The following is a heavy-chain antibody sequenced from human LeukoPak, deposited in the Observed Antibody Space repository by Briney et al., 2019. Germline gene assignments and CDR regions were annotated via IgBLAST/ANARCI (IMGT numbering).Heavy chain of an antibody. CDR3: ARDSLYYYDSSGVTN. V-gene: IGHV4-61*02. CDR2: IYTSGST. J-gene: IGHJ4*02. Sequence: SETLSLTCTVPGGSISSGSYYWSWIRQPAGKGLVWIGRIYTSGSTNYNPSLKSRVTISVDTSKNQFSLKLSSVTAADTAVYYCARDSLYYYDSSGVTNWGQGTLVTVSS. CDR1: GGSISSGSYY. D-gene: IGHD3-22*01.